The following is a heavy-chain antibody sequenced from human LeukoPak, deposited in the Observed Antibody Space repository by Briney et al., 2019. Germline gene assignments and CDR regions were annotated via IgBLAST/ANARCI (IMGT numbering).Heavy chain of an antibody. D-gene: IGHD4-17*01. J-gene: IGHJ4*02. CDR3: AILTTVTMDFDY. V-gene: IGHV3-23*01. CDR1: GFTFRNYA. Sequence: GGSLRPSCTASGFTFRNYAMSWVRQAPGKGLEWVSSISGSGGSTYFADSVKGRFTFSRDNSQNTLFLQMNSLRAEDTAVYYCAILTTVTMDFDYWGQGTLVTVSS. CDR2: ISGSGGST.